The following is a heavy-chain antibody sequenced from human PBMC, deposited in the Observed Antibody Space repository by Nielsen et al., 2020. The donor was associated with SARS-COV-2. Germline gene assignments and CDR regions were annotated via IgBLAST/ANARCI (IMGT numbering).Heavy chain of an antibody. V-gene: IGHV3-15*01. J-gene: IGHJ4*02. CDR1: GFTFNSYA. Sequence: GESLKISCAASGFTFNSYAMNWVRQAPGKGLEWVGRIKSKTDGGTTDYAAPVKGRFTISRDDSKNTLYLQMNSLKTEDTAVYYCARFVYYGSGSFDYWGQGTLVTVSS. CDR2: IKSKTDGGTT. D-gene: IGHD3-10*01. CDR3: ARFVYYGSGSFDY.